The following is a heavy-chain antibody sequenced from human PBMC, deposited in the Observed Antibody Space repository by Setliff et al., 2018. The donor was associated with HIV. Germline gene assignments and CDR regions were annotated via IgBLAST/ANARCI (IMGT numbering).Heavy chain of an antibody. CDR1: GFTLSSNH. J-gene: IGHJ5*02. V-gene: IGHV3-53*01. Sequence: GGSLRLSCAASGFTLSSNHMTWVRQAPGKGLEWVSFIYSDGRTYHADSVKGLFSISRDNSKNMMHLQMNGLRPEDTAVYYCAKGVKWFDPWGQGTLVTVSS. CDR3: AKGVKWFDP. CDR2: IYSDGRT. D-gene: IGHD3-16*01.